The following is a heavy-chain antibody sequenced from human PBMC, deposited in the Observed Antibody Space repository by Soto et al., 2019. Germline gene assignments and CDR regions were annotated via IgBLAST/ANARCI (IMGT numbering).Heavy chain of an antibody. CDR2: IHYSGSP. V-gene: IGHV4-31*02. Sequence: PSETLSLTCTVSGGSISSVGYYWSWIRQHPGKGLEWIGYIHYSGSPYYNPSLKSRVTMSVDTSKNQFSLKLTSVTAADTAVYYCARTELLPHYDMDVWGQGTTVTVSS. CDR3: ARTELLPHYDMDV. J-gene: IGHJ6*02. D-gene: IGHD1-26*01. CDR1: GGSISSVGYY.